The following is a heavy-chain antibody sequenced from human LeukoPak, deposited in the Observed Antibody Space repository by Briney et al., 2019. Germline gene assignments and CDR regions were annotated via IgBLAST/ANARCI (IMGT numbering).Heavy chain of an antibody. V-gene: IGHV4-59*08. CDR2: IYYSGST. J-gene: IGHJ4*02. CDR1: GGSISSYY. D-gene: IGHD6-13*01. Sequence: PETLSLTCTVSGGSISSYYWSWIRQPPGKGLEWIGYIYYSGSTNYNPSLKSRVTISVDTSKNQFSLKLSSVTAADTAVYYCARQGLYSSSWYYFDYWGQGTLVTVSS. CDR3: ARQGLYSSSWYYFDY.